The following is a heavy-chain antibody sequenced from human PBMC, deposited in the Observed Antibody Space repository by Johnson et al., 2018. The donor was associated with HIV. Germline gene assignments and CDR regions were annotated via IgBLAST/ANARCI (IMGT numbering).Heavy chain of an antibody. D-gene: IGHD4-17*01. Sequence: QVQLVESGGGVVQPGRSLRLSCAASGFTFSSYAMHWVRQAPGKGLEWVAVISYDGSNKHYADSVKGRFTIPRDNSKNTLYLQMHSLRADATAVYYCAGESTTWGGDDVGYGFDIWGQGPMVTVSS. J-gene: IGHJ3*02. CDR1: GFTFSSYA. V-gene: IGHV3-30*04. CDR3: AGESTTWGGDDVGYGFDI. CDR2: ISYDGSNK.